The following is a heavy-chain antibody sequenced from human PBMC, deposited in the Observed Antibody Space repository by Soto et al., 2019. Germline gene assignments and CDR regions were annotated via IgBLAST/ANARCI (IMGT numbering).Heavy chain of an antibody. J-gene: IGHJ6*03. V-gene: IGHV1-46*01. CDR3: ARLDVSTTTGLYMDV. D-gene: IGHD2-2*01. CDR2: INPSGGST. CDR1: GYTFTSYY. Sequence: ASVKVSCKASGYTFTSYYMHWVRQAPGQGLEWMGIINPSGGSTSYAQKFQGRVTMTRDTSTSTVYMELSSLRSEDTAVYYCARLDVSTTTGLYMDVWGKGATVTVSS.